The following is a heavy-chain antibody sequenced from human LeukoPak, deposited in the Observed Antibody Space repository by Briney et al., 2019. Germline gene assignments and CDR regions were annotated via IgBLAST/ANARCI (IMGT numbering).Heavy chain of an antibody. D-gene: IGHD3-10*01. CDR1: GFTFSSYE. CDR3: AKGSGGSGSFYNHFDC. V-gene: IGHV3-48*03. Sequence: GGSLRLSCAASGFTFSSYEMNWVRQAPGKGLEWVSYISSSGSTIYYADSVKGRFTISRDNAKNSLYLQMNSLRTEDTAVFYCAKGSGGSGSFYNHFDCWGQGTLVTVSS. J-gene: IGHJ4*02. CDR2: ISSSGSTI.